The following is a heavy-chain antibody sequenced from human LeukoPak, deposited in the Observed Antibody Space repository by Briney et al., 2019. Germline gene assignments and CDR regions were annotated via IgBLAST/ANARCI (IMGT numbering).Heavy chain of an antibody. Sequence: PSETLSLTCTVSGGSISSVDYYWSWLRQPPGKGLEWIGYIYYSGSAYYNPSLKSRLTISVDTSKNQFSLKLSSVTAADTAVYYCASRIAVAGTVKWGQGTLVTVSS. CDR3: ASRIAVAGTVK. D-gene: IGHD6-19*01. CDR2: IYYSGSA. V-gene: IGHV4-30-4*01. J-gene: IGHJ4*02. CDR1: GGSISSVDYY.